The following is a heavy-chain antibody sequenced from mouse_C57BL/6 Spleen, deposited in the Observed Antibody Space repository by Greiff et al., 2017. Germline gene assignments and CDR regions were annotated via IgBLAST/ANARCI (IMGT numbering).Heavy chain of an antibody. J-gene: IGHJ3*01. CDR3: VRHDYYQFAY. CDR1: GFSFNTYA. Sequence: EVKLLESGGGLVQPKGSLKLSCAASGFSFNTYAMNWVRQAPGKGLEWVARIRSKSNNYATYYADSVKDRFTISRDDSESMLYLQMNNLKTEDTAMYYCVRHDYYQFAYWGQGTLVTVSA. V-gene: IGHV10-1*01. CDR2: IRSKSNNYAT. D-gene: IGHD1-1*01.